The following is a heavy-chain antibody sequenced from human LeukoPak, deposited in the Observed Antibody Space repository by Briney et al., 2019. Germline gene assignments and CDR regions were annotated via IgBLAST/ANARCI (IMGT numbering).Heavy chain of an antibody. D-gene: IGHD3-22*01. CDR1: GYTLTTSE. CDR3: AKDRDTSGRRNFGL. Sequence: GGSLRLSCAASGYTLTTSEMDWVRQAPGKGLEWVANINQDGSVKYYVDFVKGRFTISRDNAKNSLYLQMNSLRAEDTAVYYCAKDRDTSGRRNFGLWGRGTLVTVSS. J-gene: IGHJ2*01. V-gene: IGHV3-7*03. CDR2: INQDGSVK.